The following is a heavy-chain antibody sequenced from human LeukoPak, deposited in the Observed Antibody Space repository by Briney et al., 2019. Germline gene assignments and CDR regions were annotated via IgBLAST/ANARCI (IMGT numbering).Heavy chain of an antibody. D-gene: IGHD6-19*01. Sequence: SETLSLTCTVSGGSISTYYWSWIRQPAGKGLEWIGRSYTSGSSNYNPSLKSRVTISVDKYKNQFSLKLSSVTAADTAVYYCASRSVSGFDYWGQGTLVTVSS. V-gene: IGHV4-4*07. CDR2: SYTSGSS. J-gene: IGHJ4*02. CDR3: ASRSVSGFDY. CDR1: GGSISTYY.